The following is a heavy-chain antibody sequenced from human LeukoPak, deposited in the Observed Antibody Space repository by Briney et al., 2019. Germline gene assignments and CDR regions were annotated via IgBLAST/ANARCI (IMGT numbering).Heavy chain of an antibody. D-gene: IGHD3-16*01. CDR2: VKQDGTEQ. CDR3: ARGPLYQVPYYEHYYGLDV. Sequence: GGSLRLSCATSGFTFSSYWMSWVRQAPGKGLEWVANVKQDGTEQYYVDSVKGRFAISRDNAKKSVFLQMSSLRAEDTAVYYCARGPLYQVPYYEHYYGLDVWGQGATVTVFS. CDR1: GFTFSSYW. J-gene: IGHJ6*02. V-gene: IGHV3-7*03.